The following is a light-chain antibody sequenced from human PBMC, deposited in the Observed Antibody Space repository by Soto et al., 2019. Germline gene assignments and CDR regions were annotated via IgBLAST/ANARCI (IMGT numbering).Light chain of an antibody. V-gene: IGLV2-14*03. Sequence: QSVLTQPASVSGSPGQSVTISCTGTSSDVGGYDYVSWYQQHPGKAPKLMIYDVTNRPSGFSSRFSGSKSGNTASLTISGLQAADEADYYCSSYAGSRTLVFGGGTKVTVL. CDR3: SSYAGSRTLV. J-gene: IGLJ2*01. CDR1: SSDVGGYDY. CDR2: DVT.